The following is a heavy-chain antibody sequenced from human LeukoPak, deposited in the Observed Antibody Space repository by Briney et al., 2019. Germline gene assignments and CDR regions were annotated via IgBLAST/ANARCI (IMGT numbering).Heavy chain of an antibody. CDR2: INHSGSI. CDR3: ARGGDSTGYNY. CDR1: GASFSGHY. J-gene: IGHJ4*02. Sequence: SETLSLTCGVYGASFSGHYWTRIRQPPGKGLEWIGEINHSGSISYNPSLTSRVTISVDTSNNQFSLRLSSVTAADTAVYHCARGGDSTGYNYWGQGILVTVSS. V-gene: IGHV4-34*01. D-gene: IGHD3-22*01.